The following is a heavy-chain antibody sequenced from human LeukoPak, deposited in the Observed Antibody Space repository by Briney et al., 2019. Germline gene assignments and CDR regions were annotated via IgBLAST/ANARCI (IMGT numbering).Heavy chain of an antibody. D-gene: IGHD4-17*01. J-gene: IGHJ6*04. V-gene: IGHV4-34*01. CDR1: GGSFSGYY. Sequence: PSETLSLTCAVYGGSFSGYYWSWIRQPPGKGLEWIGEINHSGSTNYNPSLKSRVTISVDTSKNQFSRDLSSVTAADTAVYYCARRLTTVTTHYYYYYGMDVWGEGNTVTVSS. CDR2: INHSGST. CDR3: ARRLTTVTTHYYYYYGMDV.